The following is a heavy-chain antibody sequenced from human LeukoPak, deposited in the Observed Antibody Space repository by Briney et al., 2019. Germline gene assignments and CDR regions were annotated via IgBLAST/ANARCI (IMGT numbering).Heavy chain of an antibody. V-gene: IGHV1-69*13. CDR1: GGTSSSYA. CDR2: IILIFGTA. CDR3: ARISGVVPAAIGSYGMDV. Sequence: ASVKVSCKASGGTSSSYAISWVRQAPGQGLEWMGGIILIFGTANYAQKFQGRVTITADESTSTAYMELSSLRSEDTAVYYCARISGVVPAAIGSYGMDVWGQGTTVTVSS. D-gene: IGHD2-2*01. J-gene: IGHJ6*02.